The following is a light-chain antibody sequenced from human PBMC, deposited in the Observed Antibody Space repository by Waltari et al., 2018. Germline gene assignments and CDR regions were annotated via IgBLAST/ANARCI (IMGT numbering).Light chain of an antibody. CDR1: DHDVGRYKL. CDR2: ELN. Sequence: HSALPQPASVAGSPGQSLTISCTGPDHDVGRYKLAYWYQPHPGKAPKLIFYELNRPPSGVSNRFSGSKSGNTASLTISGLQIEDEADYHCCSYAGSDTFHYVFGSGTQVTVL. J-gene: IGLJ1*01. V-gene: IGLV2-23*02. CDR3: CSYAGSDTFHYV.